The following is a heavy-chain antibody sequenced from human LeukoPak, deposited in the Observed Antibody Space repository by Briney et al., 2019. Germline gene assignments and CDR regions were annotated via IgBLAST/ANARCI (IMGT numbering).Heavy chain of an antibody. V-gene: IGHV3-7*01. CDR1: GFNFRNFW. J-gene: IGHJ4*02. D-gene: IGHD3-22*01. CDR2: IIQDGSRI. Sequence: GGSLRLSCVASGFNFRNFWLSWVRQAPGEGPEWVANIIQDGSRIDLAGSVKGRFSISRNNDKNTVYLHMNNLRVGDTAVYYCARGVDYYENSGMIDYWGQGTLVTVSS. CDR3: ARGVDYYENSGMIDY.